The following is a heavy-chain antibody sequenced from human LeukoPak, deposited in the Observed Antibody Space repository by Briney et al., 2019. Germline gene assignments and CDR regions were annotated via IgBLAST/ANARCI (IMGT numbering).Heavy chain of an antibody. D-gene: IGHD2-21*02. J-gene: IGHJ4*02. V-gene: IGHV4-59*08. CDR3: ARLLAYCGGDRYSTILS. CDR1: GGSISSYY. CDR2: IYYSGGT. Sequence: MPSETLSLTCTVSGGSISSYYWSWIRQPPGKGLEWIGYIYYSGGTNYNPSLKSRVTISVDTSKNQFSLKLSSVTAADTAVYYCARLLAYCGGDRYSTILSWGQGTLVTVSS.